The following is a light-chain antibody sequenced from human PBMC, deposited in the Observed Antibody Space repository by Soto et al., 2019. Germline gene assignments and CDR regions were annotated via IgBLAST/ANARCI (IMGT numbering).Light chain of an antibody. V-gene: IGLV2-8*01. CDR3: CSYADNNDYV. J-gene: IGLJ1*01. CDR1: SSDVGAYNY. CDR2: EVT. Sequence: QSALTQPPSASGSLGQSVTICTGTSSDVGAYNYVSWYQQHPGKAPKLMIYEVTRRPSGVPDRFSGSKSGNTASLNVSGLQAEDEADYYCCSYADNNDYVFGTGTKLTVL.